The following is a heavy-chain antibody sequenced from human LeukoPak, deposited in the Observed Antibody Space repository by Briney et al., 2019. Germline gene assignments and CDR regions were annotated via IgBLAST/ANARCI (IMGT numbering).Heavy chain of an antibody. V-gene: IGHV3-21*01. CDR1: GLTFSSYS. J-gene: IGHJ6*02. D-gene: IGHD4-17*01. CDR3: ARFGTVPSGMDV. Sequence: GGSLRLSCAASGLTFSSYSMNWVRQAPGKGLEWVSSISSSSSYIYYADSVKGRFTISRDNAKNSLYLQMNSLRAEDTAVYYCARFGTVPSGMDVWGQGATVTVSS. CDR2: ISSSSSYI.